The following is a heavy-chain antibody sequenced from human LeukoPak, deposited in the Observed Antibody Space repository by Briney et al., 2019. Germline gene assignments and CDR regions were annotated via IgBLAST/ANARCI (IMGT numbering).Heavy chain of an antibody. Sequence: GGSLRLSCAASGFTFSTYWMTWVRQAPGRGLEWVANIKQDGSEIHYLDSVKGRFSISRDNAKNSLYLQMNSLRAEDTAVYYCARDRSTANGHCTGDNCYAELGRGQGTLVTVSS. V-gene: IGHV3-7*01. CDR3: ARDRSTANGHCTGDNCYAELG. D-gene: IGHD2-15*01. CDR2: IKQDGSEI. CDR1: GFTFSTYW. J-gene: IGHJ4*02.